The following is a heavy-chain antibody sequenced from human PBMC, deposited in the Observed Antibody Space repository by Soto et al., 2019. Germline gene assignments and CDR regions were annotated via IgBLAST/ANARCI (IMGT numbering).Heavy chain of an antibody. CDR3: ARDLAAGDY. CDR2: FNPTSGST. Sequence: QVQLVQSGAEVKKPGASVKLSCKASGYTFINYYIHWVRQAPGQGLEWLGIFNPTSGSTNYAQKFQGRVTLTMDTTTRTVYMELSSLRFDDTAVYYCARDLAAGDYWGQGTLVSVSS. J-gene: IGHJ4*02. CDR1: GYTFINYY. V-gene: IGHV1-46*01. D-gene: IGHD6-13*01.